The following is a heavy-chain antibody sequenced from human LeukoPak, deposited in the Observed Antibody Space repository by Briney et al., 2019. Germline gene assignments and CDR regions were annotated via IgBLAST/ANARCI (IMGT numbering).Heavy chain of an antibody. J-gene: IGHJ4*02. Sequence: PSETLSLTCTVSGGSISSSYYYWGWIRQPPGKGLEWIGSIYSSGSTYYNPSLKSRVTISVDTSKNQFSLKLSSVTAADTAVYYCVRDRELTYWSQGTLVTVSS. CDR3: VRDRELTY. D-gene: IGHD1-26*01. V-gene: IGHV4-39*07. CDR2: IYSSGST. CDR1: GGSISSSYYY.